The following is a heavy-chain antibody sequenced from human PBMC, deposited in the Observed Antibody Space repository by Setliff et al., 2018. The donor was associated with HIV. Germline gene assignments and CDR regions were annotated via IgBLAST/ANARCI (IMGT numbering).Heavy chain of an antibody. J-gene: IGHJ3*02. CDR3: ARGRDDYNYDPFDI. V-gene: IGHV4-59*12. CDR2: IYYSGST. D-gene: IGHD4-4*01. Sequence: SETLRLSCAASGFSFTNTWMTWVRQPPGKGLEWIGYIYYSGSTNYNPSLKSRVTISVDTSKNQFSLKLSSVTAADTAVYYCARGRDDYNYDPFDIWGQGTMVTVSS. CDR1: GFSFTNTW.